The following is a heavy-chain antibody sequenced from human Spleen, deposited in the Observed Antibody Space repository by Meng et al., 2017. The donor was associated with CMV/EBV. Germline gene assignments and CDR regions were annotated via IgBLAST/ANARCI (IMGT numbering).Heavy chain of an antibody. J-gene: IGHJ3*02. D-gene: IGHD3-3*01. V-gene: IGHV4-34*11. CDR3: ARDPTSGDAFDI. Sequence: SETLSLTCAVYGGSFSGYYWSWIRQPPGKGLEWIGSIYHSESTYYNPSLKSRVTISVDTSKNQFSLNLNSVTAADTAVYYCARDPTSGDAFDIWGQGTMVTVSS. CDR2: IYHSEST. CDR1: GGSFSGYY.